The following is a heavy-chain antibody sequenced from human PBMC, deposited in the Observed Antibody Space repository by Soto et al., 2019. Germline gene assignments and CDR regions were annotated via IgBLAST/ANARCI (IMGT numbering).Heavy chain of an antibody. V-gene: IGHV3-9*01. Sequence: PGGSLRLSCAASGFTFDDYAMHWVRQAPGKGLEWVSGISWNSGSIGYADSVKGRFTISRDNAKNSLYLQMNSLRAEDTALYYCAKGRSGYLVYNWFDPWGQGTLVTVSS. CDR2: ISWNSGSI. CDR3: AKGRSGYLVYNWFDP. CDR1: GFTFDDYA. J-gene: IGHJ5*02. D-gene: IGHD3-3*01.